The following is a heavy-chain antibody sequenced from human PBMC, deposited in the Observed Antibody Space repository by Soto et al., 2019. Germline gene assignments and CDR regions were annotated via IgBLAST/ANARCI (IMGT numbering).Heavy chain of an antibody. Sequence: EVQLVESGGGLVKPGGSLRLSCTASGFSFNDAWMSWVHQAPGKGLEWVGLIKSKSDGGTTDYTAPVKGRFTISRDDSKTTLYLQMNSLKTEDTAVYYCTTGSACRGCWGQGTLVTVSS. V-gene: IGHV3-15*01. CDR1: GFSFNDAW. D-gene: IGHD6-19*01. CDR2: IKSKSDGGTT. CDR3: TTGSACRGC. J-gene: IGHJ4*02.